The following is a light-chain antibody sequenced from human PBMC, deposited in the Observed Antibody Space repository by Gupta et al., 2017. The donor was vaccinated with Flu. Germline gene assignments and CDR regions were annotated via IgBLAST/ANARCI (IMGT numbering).Light chain of an antibody. CDR1: QGIYTY. J-gene: IGKJ4*01. CDR2: SAS. CDR3: QQFRSYPLT. Sequence: DIQLTQSPSFLSASVGDRVTITCRASQGIYTYLAWYQQKPGKAPRLLIYSASTLQSGVPSRFTGGGSGAEFTLTISILQPEDFATYYCQQFRSYPLTFGGGTKVQI. V-gene: IGKV1-9*01.